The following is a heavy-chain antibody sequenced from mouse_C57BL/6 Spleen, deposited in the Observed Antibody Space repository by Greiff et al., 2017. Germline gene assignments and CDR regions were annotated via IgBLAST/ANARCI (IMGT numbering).Heavy chain of an antibody. CDR1: GYTFTSYW. V-gene: IGHV1-52*01. CDR3: ARSGDYYGSSYDY. J-gene: IGHJ2*01. CDR2: IDPSDSET. Sequence: QVQLKQPGAELVRPGSSVKLSCKASGYTFTSYWMHWVKQRPIQGLEWIGNIDPSDSETHYNQKFKDKATLTVDKSSSTAYMQLSSLTSEDSAVYYCARSGDYYGSSYDYWGQGTTLTVSS. D-gene: IGHD1-1*01.